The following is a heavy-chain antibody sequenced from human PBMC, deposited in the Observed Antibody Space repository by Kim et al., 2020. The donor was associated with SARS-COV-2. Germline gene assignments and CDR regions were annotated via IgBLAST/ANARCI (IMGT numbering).Heavy chain of an antibody. D-gene: IGHD6-13*01. CDR3: ARNGYSSSRLGYGMDV. CDR2: IIPIFGTA. CDR1: GGTFSSYA. J-gene: IGHJ6*02. V-gene: IGHV1-69*13. Sequence: SVKVSCKASGGTFSSYAISWVRQAPGQGLEWMGGIIPIFGTANYAQKFQGRVTITADESTSTAYMELSSLRSEDTAVYYCARNGYSSSRLGYGMDVWGQGTTVTVSS.